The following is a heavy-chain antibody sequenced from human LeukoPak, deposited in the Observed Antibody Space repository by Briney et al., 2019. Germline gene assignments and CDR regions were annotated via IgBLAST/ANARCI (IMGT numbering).Heavy chain of an antibody. D-gene: IGHD6-19*01. CDR2: ISNSGGTT. Sequence: PGGSLRLSCAASGFTFSSYAISWVRQAPGKGLEWVSSISNSGGTTYFADSMKGRFTISRDNSKNTLFLQMHSLGPEDTAVYYCARDQLAVAGTSWFDPWGQGTLVTVSS. J-gene: IGHJ5*02. V-gene: IGHV3-23*01. CDR1: GFTFSSYA. CDR3: ARDQLAVAGTSWFDP.